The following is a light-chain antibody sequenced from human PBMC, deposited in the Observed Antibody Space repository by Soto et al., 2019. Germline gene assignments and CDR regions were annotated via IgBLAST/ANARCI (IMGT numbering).Light chain of an antibody. J-gene: IGKJ4*01. Sequence: EIVLTQSPGTLSLSPGETVTLSCRASQTVSSNLAWHQLKPGQPPRLLVYDASNRATGIPTRFSGSGSGTDFTLTISNLEPEDFAVYYCQQHISWPLTFGGGTKVDIK. CDR1: QTVSSN. CDR3: QQHISWPLT. CDR2: DAS. V-gene: IGKV3-11*01.